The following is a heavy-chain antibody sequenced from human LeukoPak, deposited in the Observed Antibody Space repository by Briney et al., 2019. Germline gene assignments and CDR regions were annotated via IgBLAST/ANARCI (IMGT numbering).Heavy chain of an antibody. J-gene: IGHJ5*02. CDR3: SPQYCDGGSCYLNWFDP. V-gene: IGHV3-23*01. D-gene: IGHD2-15*01. Sequence: PGGSLRLSCAASGFTFSSYAMSGVRQAPGKGLEWVSTISGSGSSTYYADSVKGRFTISRDNSKNTVYLQMNSLRAEDTAVYYSSPQYCDGGSCYLNWFDPWGQGTLVTVSS. CDR1: GFTFSSYA. CDR2: ISGSGSST.